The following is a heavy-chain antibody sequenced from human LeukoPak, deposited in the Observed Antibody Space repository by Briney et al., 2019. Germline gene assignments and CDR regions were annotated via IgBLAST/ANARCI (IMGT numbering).Heavy chain of an antibody. CDR3: ARVGSSRAAASWFDP. Sequence: SETLSLTCTVSGHSISSGYYWGWIRQPPGKGLEWIGSIYHSGSTYYNPSLKSRVTISLDTSKNQFSLKLSSVTAADTAVYYCARVGSSRAAASWFDPWGQGTLVTVSS. CDR1: GHSISSGYY. D-gene: IGHD2-2*01. V-gene: IGHV4-38-2*02. J-gene: IGHJ5*02. CDR2: IYHSGST.